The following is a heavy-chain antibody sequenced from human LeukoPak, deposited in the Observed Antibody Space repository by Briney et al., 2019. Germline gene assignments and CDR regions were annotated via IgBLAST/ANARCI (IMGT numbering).Heavy chain of an antibody. Sequence: GASVKVSCKASGGTLSSYAISWVRQAPGQGLEWMGGIIPIFGTANYAQKFQGRVTITTDESTSTAYMELSSLRSEDTAVYYCARDGGNSGGLHIWGQGTMVTVSS. CDR2: IIPIFGTA. CDR1: GGTLSSYA. J-gene: IGHJ3*02. V-gene: IGHV1-69*05. D-gene: IGHD4-23*01. CDR3: ARDGGNSGGLHI.